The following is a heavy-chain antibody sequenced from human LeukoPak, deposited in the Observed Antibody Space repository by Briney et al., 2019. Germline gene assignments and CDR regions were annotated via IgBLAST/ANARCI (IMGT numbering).Heavy chain of an antibody. CDR3: ARFGPDAFDI. D-gene: IGHD3-16*01. CDR2: IGTVGDT. Sequence: GGSLRLSCAASGFTFSDYDTHWVRQVTGRGLEWVSTIGTVGDTYYRDSVKGRFTISRENANNSLYLQMNSLRGGDTAVYYCARFGPDAFDIWGPGTMVTVSS. CDR1: GFTFSDYD. J-gene: IGHJ3*02. V-gene: IGHV3-13*01.